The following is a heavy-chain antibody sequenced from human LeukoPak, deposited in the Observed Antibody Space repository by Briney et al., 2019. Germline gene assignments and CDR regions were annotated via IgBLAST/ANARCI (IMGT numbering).Heavy chain of an antibody. D-gene: IGHD2-2*01. J-gene: IGHJ4*02. V-gene: IGHV1-8*01. CDR2: MNPNSGNT. CDR3: ARGWKYCSSTSCLGVY. Sequence: GASVKVSCKASGYTFTSYDINWVRQATGQGLEWMGWMNPNSGNTGYAQRFQGRVTMTRNTSISTAYMELSSLRSEDTAVYYCARGWKYCSSTSCLGVYWGQGTLVTVSS. CDR1: GYTFTSYD.